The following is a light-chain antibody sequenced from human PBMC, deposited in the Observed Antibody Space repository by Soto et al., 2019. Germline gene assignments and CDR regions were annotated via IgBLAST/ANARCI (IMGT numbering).Light chain of an antibody. V-gene: IGLV2-14*03. CDR2: GVS. J-gene: IGLJ1*01. CDR3: SSFTGTTTLDV. CDR1: SSDVGAYKY. Sequence: QSVLTQPASVSGSPGQSLTISCTGTSSDVGAYKYVSWYQQHPGKVPKLIIYGVSNRPSGVSNRFSGSKSGNTAFLTISGLQPEDEVDYYCSSFTGTTTLDVFGTGTKVTVL.